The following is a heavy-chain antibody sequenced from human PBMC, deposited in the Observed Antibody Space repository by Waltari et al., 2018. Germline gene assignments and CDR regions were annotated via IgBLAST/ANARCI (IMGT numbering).Heavy chain of an antibody. CDR3: ARHPRLWFGELLYYFDY. CDR2: IYYSGST. D-gene: IGHD3-10*01. CDR1: GGSISSSSYS. V-gene: IGHV4-39*01. Sequence: QLQLQESGPGLVKPSETLSLTCTVAGGSISSSSYSWGWLRQPPGKGLEWIGSIYYSGSTYYHPSLKSLVTISVDTSKNQFSLKLSSVTAADTAVYYCARHPRLWFGELLYYFDYWGQGTLVTVSS. J-gene: IGHJ4*02.